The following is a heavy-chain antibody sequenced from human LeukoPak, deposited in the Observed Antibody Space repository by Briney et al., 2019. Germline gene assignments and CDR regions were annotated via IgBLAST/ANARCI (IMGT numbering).Heavy chain of an antibody. CDR3: AKDSGETPYYFDY. CDR2: ISANGRST. J-gene: IGHJ4*02. CDR1: GFTFSNYA. Sequence: SGGSLRLSCAASGFTFSNYATTWVRQAPGKGLEWVSSISANGRSTYYADSVEGRFTISRDKSKNTLYLQMNSLRAEDTALYYCAKDSGETPYYFDYWGQGILVTVSS. D-gene: IGHD3-10*01. V-gene: IGHV3-23*01.